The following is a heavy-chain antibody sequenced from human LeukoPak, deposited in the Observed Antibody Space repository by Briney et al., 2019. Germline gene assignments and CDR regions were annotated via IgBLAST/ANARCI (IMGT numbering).Heavy chain of an antibody. CDR1: GYTFTSYD. CDR2: ISAYNGNT. V-gene: IGHV1-18*01. Sequence: ASVKVSYKASGYTFTSYDINWVRQATGQGLEWMGWISAYNGNTNYAQKLQGRVTMTTDTSTSTAYMELRSLRSDDTAVYYCARIRFGELLAFDIWGQGTMVTVSS. D-gene: IGHD3-10*01. CDR3: ARIRFGELLAFDI. J-gene: IGHJ3*02.